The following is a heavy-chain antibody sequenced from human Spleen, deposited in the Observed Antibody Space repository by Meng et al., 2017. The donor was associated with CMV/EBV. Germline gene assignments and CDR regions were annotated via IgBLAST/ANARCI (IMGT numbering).Heavy chain of an antibody. CDR2: INPNSGGT. J-gene: IGHJ4*02. CDR3: ARADFWSGYSNDY. D-gene: IGHD3-3*01. CDR1: GYTFTGYY. Sequence: ASVKVSCKASGYTFTGYYMHWVRQAPGQGLEWMGWINPNSGGTNYAQKFQGRVTMTRDTSISTAYMELSRLRSDDTAVYYCARADFWSGYSNDYWGQGTLVTVSS. V-gene: IGHV1-2*02.